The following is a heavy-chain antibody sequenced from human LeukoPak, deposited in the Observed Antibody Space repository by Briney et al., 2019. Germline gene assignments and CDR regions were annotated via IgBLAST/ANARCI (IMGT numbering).Heavy chain of an antibody. J-gene: IGHJ5*02. V-gene: IGHV3-48*03. Sequence: GGSLRLSCAASGFDFTNYDMKWVRQAPGKGLEWVTYISSSGGNIYYADSVKGRFTISRDNANSSLYLQMNSLRAEDTAVYYCARGGYNNSMNAWGQGALVTVSS. CDR3: ARGGYNNSMNA. D-gene: IGHD5-24*01. CDR1: GFDFTNYD. CDR2: ISSSGGNI.